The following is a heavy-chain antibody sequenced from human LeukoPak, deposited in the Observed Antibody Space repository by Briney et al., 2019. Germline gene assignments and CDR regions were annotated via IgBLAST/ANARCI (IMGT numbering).Heavy chain of an antibody. Sequence: ETLSLTCTVSGDSISSYYWSWIRQPPGKGLEWVSGINWNGGSTGYADSVKGRFTISRDNAKNSLYLQMNSLRAEDTALYHCARIHYYDSSGYSDYFDYWGQGTLVTVSS. CDR3: ARIHYYDSSGYSDYFDY. J-gene: IGHJ4*02. D-gene: IGHD3-22*01. CDR2: INWNGGST. V-gene: IGHV3-20*01. CDR1: GDSISSYY.